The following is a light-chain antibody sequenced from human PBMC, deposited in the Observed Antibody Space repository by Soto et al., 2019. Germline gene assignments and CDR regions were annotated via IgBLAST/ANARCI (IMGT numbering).Light chain of an antibody. V-gene: IGKV1-6*01. J-gene: IGKJ1*01. CDR1: QVIRND. CDR3: LQDYSYPWT. CDR2: DAS. Sequence: AIQMTQSPSSLSASVGDTVTITCRASQVIRNDLGWYQQRPGKAPKLLIYDASTLQSGVPSRFSGSGSGTDFTLTINSRQPEDFATYFCLQDYSYPWTFGQGTKVEIK.